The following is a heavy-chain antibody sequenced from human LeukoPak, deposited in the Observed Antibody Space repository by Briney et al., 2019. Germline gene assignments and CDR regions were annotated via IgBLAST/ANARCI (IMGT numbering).Heavy chain of an antibody. D-gene: IGHD1-26*01. Sequence: PSETLSLTCTVSGGSISSYNWSWIRQPPGKGLEWIGYIYYTGNTNYNPSLKSRVTISVDTSKNQFSLNLSSVTAADTAIYYCARLGGATSPFGYWGQGTLVTVSS. CDR1: GGSISSYN. V-gene: IGHV4-59*08. CDR2: IYYTGNT. CDR3: ARLGGATSPFGY. J-gene: IGHJ4*02.